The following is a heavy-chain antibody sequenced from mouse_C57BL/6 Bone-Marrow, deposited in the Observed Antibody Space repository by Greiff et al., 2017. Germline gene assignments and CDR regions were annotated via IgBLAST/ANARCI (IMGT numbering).Heavy chain of an antibody. V-gene: IGHV5-4*03. CDR3: ARVDYYGSSYPFAY. CDR2: ISDGGSYT. D-gene: IGHD1-1*01. Sequence: DVKLVESGGGLVKPGGSLKLSCAASGFTFSSYAMSWVRQTPEKRLEWVATISDGGSYTYYPDNVKGRFTISRDNAKNNLYLQMSHLKSEDTAMYYCARVDYYGSSYPFAYWGQGTLVTVSA. CDR1: GFTFSSYA. J-gene: IGHJ3*01.